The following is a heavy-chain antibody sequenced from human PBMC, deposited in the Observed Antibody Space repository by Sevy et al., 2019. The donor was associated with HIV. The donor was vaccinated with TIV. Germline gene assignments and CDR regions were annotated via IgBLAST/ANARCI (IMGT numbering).Heavy chain of an antibody. V-gene: IGHV3-7*01. CDR3: ARGVGLDC. Sequence: GGSLRLSCAASGFTFSPYWMPWVRQAPGMGLEWVANIRPDGSDKYYVDSVKGRFTISRDNAKNSLYLQMNSLRADDTAMYYCARGVGLDCWGQGALVTVSS. J-gene: IGHJ4*02. CDR2: IRPDGSDK. D-gene: IGHD1-26*01. CDR1: GFTFSPYW.